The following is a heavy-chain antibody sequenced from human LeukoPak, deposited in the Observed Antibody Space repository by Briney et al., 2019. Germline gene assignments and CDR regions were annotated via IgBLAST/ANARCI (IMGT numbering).Heavy chain of an antibody. J-gene: IGHJ5*02. CDR3: ARDGGGGYNWFDP. CDR2: ISSSSSYI. V-gene: IGHV3-21*01. Sequence: GGSLRLSCAASGFIFSNAWMNWVRQAPGKGLEWVSSISSSSSYIYYADSVKGRFTISRDNAKNSLYLQMNSLRAEDTAVYYCARDGGGGYNWFDPWGQGTLVTVSS. CDR1: GFIFSNAW. D-gene: IGHD3-16*01.